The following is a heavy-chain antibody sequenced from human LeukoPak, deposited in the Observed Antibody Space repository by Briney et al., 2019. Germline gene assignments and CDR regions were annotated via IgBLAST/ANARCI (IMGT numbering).Heavy chain of an antibody. CDR2: INHSGST. V-gene: IGHV4-34*01. D-gene: IGHD6-19*01. CDR3: ARGVIAVAGAYFDY. J-gene: IGHJ4*02. Sequence: SETLSLTCAVYGGSFSGYYWSWIRQPPGKGLEWIGEINHSGSTNYNPSLKSRVTISVDTSKNQFSLKLSSVTAADTAVYYCARGVIAVAGAYFDYWGQGTLVTVSS. CDR1: GGSFSGYY.